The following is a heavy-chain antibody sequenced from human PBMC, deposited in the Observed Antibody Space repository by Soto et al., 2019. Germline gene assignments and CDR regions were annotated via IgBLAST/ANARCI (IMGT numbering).Heavy chain of an antibody. CDR3: ARGSVAGTGADY. J-gene: IGHJ4*02. CDR2: IWYDGSNK. V-gene: IGHV3-33*01. D-gene: IGHD6-19*01. CDR1: GFTFSSYG. Sequence: PGGSLRLSCAASGFTFSSYGMHWVRQAPGKGLEWVAVIWYDGSNKYYADSVKGRFTISRDNSKNTLYLQMNSLRAEDTAVYYCARGSVAGTGADYWGQGTLVTVSS.